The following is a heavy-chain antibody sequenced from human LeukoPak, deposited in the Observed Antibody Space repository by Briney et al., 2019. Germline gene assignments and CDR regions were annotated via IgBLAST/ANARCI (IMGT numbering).Heavy chain of an antibody. CDR2: ISTYTGNT. J-gene: IGHJ5*02. CDR3: ARERNNWFDP. V-gene: IGHV1-18*01. Sequence: ASVKVSCKASGYTFTSYGLSRVRQAPGQGLEWMGWISTYTGNTNYAQNLQGRVTMTTDTSTSTAYMELRSLRSDDTAVYYCARERNNWFDPWGQGTLVTVSS. CDR1: GYTFTSYG.